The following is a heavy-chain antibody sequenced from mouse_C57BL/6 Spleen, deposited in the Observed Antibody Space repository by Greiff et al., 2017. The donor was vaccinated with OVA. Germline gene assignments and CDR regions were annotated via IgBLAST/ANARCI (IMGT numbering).Heavy chain of an antibody. Sequence: QVQLQQPGAELVKPGASVKMSCKASGYTFTSYWITWVKQRPGQGLEWIGDIYPGSGSTNYNEKFKGKATLTVETSSSTAYMQLSSLTSEDSAVYYCASDYYGNYEFAYWGQGTLVTVSA. CDR1: GYTFTSYW. V-gene: IGHV1-55*01. D-gene: IGHD2-1*01. CDR2: IYPGSGST. J-gene: IGHJ3*01. CDR3: ASDYYGNYEFAY.